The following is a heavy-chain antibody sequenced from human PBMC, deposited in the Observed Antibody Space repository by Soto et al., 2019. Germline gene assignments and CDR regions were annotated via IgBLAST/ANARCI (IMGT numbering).Heavy chain of an antibody. Sequence: GASVKVSCKASGYTFTSYYMHWVRQAPGQGLEWMGWINPNSGGTNYAQKFQGWVTMTRDTSISTAYMELSRLRSDDTAVCYCARDYYDSSGYYDSGFDPWGQGTLVTVSS. CDR2: INPNSGGT. J-gene: IGHJ5*02. CDR1: GYTFTSYY. D-gene: IGHD3-22*01. CDR3: ARDYYDSSGYYDSGFDP. V-gene: IGHV1-2*04.